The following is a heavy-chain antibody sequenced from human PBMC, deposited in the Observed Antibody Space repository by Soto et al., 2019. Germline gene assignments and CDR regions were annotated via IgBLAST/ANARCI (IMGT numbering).Heavy chain of an antibody. V-gene: IGHV5-51*01. J-gene: IGHJ4*01. CDR1: GYSFTSYW. CDR2: IYPGDSDT. Sequence: PGESLKISCKGSGYSFTSYWIAWVRQVPGKGLEWMEIIYPGDSDTRYSPSFQGQVTISADKSINTAYLQWSSLKASDTAIYYCARRGDSSGYMDYWGQGVLVTVSS. CDR3: ARRGDSSGYMDY. D-gene: IGHD3-22*01.